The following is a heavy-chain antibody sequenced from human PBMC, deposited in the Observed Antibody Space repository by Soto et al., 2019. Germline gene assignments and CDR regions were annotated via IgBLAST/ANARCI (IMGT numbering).Heavy chain of an antibody. V-gene: IGHV3-30*18. D-gene: IGHD1-1*01. Sequence: GGSLRLSCAASGFTFSSYGMHWVRQAPGKGLEWVAVISYDGSNKYYADSVKGRFTISRDNSKNTLYLQMNSLRAEDTAVHYCAKDRVCLQLKPNWFDPWGQGTLVTVSS. CDR2: ISYDGSNK. J-gene: IGHJ5*02. CDR1: GFTFSSYG. CDR3: AKDRVCLQLKPNWFDP.